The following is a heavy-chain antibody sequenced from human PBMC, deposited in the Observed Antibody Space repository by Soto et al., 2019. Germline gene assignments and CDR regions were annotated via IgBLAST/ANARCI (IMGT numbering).Heavy chain of an antibody. Sequence: GASVKVSCKASGGTFSSYTISWVRQAPGQGLEWMGRIIPILGIANYAQKFQGRVTITADKSTSTAYMELSSLRSEDTAVYYCARGDTAMVTSASDYWGQGTLVTVSS. V-gene: IGHV1-69*02. J-gene: IGHJ4*02. D-gene: IGHD5-18*01. CDR3: ARGDTAMVTSASDY. CDR1: GGTFSSYT. CDR2: IIPILGIA.